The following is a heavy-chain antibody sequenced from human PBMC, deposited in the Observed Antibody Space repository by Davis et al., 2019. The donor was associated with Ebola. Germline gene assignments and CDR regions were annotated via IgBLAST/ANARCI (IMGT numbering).Heavy chain of an antibody. CDR3: ARGGTLYGMDV. J-gene: IGHJ6*02. Sequence: GGSLRLSCAASGFTFSSYWMSWVRQAPGKGLEWVANIKQDGSEKYYVDSVKGRFTISRDNAKNSLYLQMDGLRDEDTAVYYCARGGTLYGMDVWGQGTTVTVSS. D-gene: IGHD1-1*01. CDR2: IKQDGSEK. CDR1: GFTFSSYW. V-gene: IGHV3-7*01.